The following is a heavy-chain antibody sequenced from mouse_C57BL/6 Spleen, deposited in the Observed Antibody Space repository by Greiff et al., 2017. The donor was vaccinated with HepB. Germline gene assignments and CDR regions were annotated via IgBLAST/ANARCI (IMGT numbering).Heavy chain of an antibody. D-gene: IGHD1-1*01. CDR1: GFNIKNTY. CDR2: IDPANGNT. V-gene: IGHV14-3*01. Sequence: VQLQQSVAELVRPGASVKLSCTASGFNIKNTYMHWVKQRPEQGLEWIGRIDPANGNTKYAPKFQGKATITADTSSNTAYLQLSSLTSEDTAIFYCASGSSYLDLDAMDYWGQGTSVTVSS. J-gene: IGHJ4*01. CDR3: ASGSSYLDLDAMDY.